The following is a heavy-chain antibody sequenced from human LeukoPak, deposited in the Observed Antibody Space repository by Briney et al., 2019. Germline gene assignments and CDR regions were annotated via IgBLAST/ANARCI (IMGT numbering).Heavy chain of an antibody. CDR1: GGSFSGYY. CDR3: ARVKYYDSSRVLDY. J-gene: IGHJ4*02. CDR2: IYTSGST. Sequence: SETLSLTCAVYGGSFSGYYWSWIRQPAGKGLEWIGRIYTSGSTNYNPSLKSRVTMSVDTSKNQFSLKLSSVTAADTAVYYCARVKYYDSSRVLDYWGQGTLVTVSS. D-gene: IGHD3-22*01. V-gene: IGHV4-59*10.